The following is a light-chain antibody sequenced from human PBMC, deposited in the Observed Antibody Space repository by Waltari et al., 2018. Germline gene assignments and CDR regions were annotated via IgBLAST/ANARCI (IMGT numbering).Light chain of an antibody. Sequence: QTVVTQEPSFSVSPGGTVTLTCGLSSGSVSTNYYPSWYQQTPGQAPRTLIYSTNTLSSGVPDRCSGSILGNKAALTITGAQADDESDYYCVLYMGSGISQFGGGTKLTVL. CDR1: SGSVSTNYY. CDR2: STN. J-gene: IGLJ2*01. V-gene: IGLV8-61*01. CDR3: VLYMGSGISQ.